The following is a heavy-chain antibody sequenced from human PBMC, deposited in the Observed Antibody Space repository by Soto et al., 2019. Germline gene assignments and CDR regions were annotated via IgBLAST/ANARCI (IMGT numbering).Heavy chain of an antibody. Sequence: ASVKVSCKVSGYTLTELSMHWVRQAPGKGLERMGGFDPEDGETIYAQKFQGRVTMTEDTSTDTAYMELSSLRSEDTAVYYCATDYYDSSGYYSRDRAFDIWGQGTMVTVSS. V-gene: IGHV1-24*01. CDR3: ATDYYDSSGYYSRDRAFDI. CDR2: FDPEDGET. J-gene: IGHJ3*02. CDR1: GYTLTELS. D-gene: IGHD3-22*01.